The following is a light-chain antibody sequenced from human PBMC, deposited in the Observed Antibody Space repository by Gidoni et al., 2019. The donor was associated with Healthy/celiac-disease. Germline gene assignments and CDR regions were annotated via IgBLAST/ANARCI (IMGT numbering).Light chain of an antibody. Sequence: QSALTQPASVSWSPGQSITISCTGTNSDVGGYHYVSWYPQHPGKAPNLMIYDVSNRPSGVSTRFSGSKSGKPASLTISGLQAEDEADYYCSSHTSSSTRDVVFGGGTKLTVL. CDR3: SSHTSSSTRDVV. CDR2: DVS. J-gene: IGLJ2*01. CDR1: NSDVGGYHY. V-gene: IGLV2-14*01.